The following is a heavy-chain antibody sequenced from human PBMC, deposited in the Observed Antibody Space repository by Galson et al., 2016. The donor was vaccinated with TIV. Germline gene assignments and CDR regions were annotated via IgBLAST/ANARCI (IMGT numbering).Heavy chain of an antibody. V-gene: IGHV3-23*01. CDR3: ARGGVYGDVYFDF. CDR2: ISVSGGRT. J-gene: IGHJ4*02. D-gene: IGHD4-17*01. CDR1: RFTFSSYA. Sequence: SLRLSCAASRFTFSSYAMSWVRQAPGKGLEWVSAISVSGGRTHYADSVKGRFTISRDNSKTTLYLQMDRLRAEDTALYYCARGGVYGDVYFDFWGQGSLVTVSS.